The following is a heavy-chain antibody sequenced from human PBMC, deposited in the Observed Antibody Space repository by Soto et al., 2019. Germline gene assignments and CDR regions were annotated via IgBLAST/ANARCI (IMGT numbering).Heavy chain of an antibody. CDR1: GFNFSNFE. V-gene: IGHV3-48*03. CDR3: ARAECSSPDCLTAYYSYGLDV. D-gene: IGHD3-9*01. Sequence: GGSLRLSCAASGFNFSNFEMHWVRQAPGKGLEWVSYINTAGSTKYYAESVKGRFTISRDNARNSLFLQMNSLRAEDTAVYYCARAECSSPDCLTAYYSYGLDVWGQGSTVTVSS. CDR2: INTAGSTK. J-gene: IGHJ6*02.